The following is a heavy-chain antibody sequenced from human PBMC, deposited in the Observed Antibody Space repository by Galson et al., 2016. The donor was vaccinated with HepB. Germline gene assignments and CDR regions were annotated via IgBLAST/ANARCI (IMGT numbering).Heavy chain of an antibody. CDR3: SRDFTGERAS. J-gene: IGHJ5*02. D-gene: IGHD7-27*01. CDR1: GFILSNNW. CDR2: VNEDGSRI. Sequence: SLRLSCAASGFILSNNWMHWVRQAPGKGLVWVARVNEDGSRINHADSVRGRFTISRDIAKNTLYLQMNSLRVDDTAVYYCSRDFTGERASWGQGTLVTVSS. V-gene: IGHV3-74*01.